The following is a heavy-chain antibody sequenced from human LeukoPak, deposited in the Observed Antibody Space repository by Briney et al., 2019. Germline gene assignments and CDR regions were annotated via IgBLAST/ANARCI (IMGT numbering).Heavy chain of an antibody. CDR1: GGSISSSSYY. D-gene: IGHD6-6*01. CDR2: IYYSGST. CDR3: ARAWDGSSPDY. J-gene: IGHJ4*02. Sequence: PSETLSLTCTVSGGSISSSSYYWGWIRQPPGKGLEWIGSIYYSGSTYYNPSLKSRVTISVDTSKNQFSLKLSSVTAADTAVYYCARAWDGSSPDYWGQGTLVTVSS. V-gene: IGHV4-39*07.